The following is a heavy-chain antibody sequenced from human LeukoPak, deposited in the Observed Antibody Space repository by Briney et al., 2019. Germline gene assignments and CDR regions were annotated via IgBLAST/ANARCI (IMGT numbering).Heavy chain of an antibody. V-gene: IGHV3-23*01. J-gene: IGHJ4*02. D-gene: IGHD6-13*01. CDR3: AKSPAAPYYFDY. CDR1: GFSLSSYV. CDR2: ITVGGGT. Sequence: GGSLSLSCAASGFSLSSYVMSWVRQAPGKGLEWVSTITVGGGTYYADSVKGRFTISRDNSKNTLFLQMNTLGAEDTALFYCAKSPAAPYYFDYWGQGTLVTVSS.